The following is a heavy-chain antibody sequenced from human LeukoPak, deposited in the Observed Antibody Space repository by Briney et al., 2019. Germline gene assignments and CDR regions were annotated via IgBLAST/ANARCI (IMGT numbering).Heavy chain of an antibody. D-gene: IGHD3-22*01. Sequence: PGGSLRLSCAASGFTFSNYAMSWVRQAPGRGLEWAAAISGSGDSIYYADSVKGRFTISRDNSKNTLYLQMNSLRAEDTAVYYCAKDLISMTVVPLNNFDYWGQGTLVTVSS. J-gene: IGHJ4*02. CDR3: AKDLISMTVVPLNNFDY. V-gene: IGHV3-23*01. CDR1: GFTFSNYA. CDR2: ISGSGDSI.